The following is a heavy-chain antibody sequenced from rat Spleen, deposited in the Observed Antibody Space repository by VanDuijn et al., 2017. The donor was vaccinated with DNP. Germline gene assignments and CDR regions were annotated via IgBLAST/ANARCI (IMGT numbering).Heavy chain of an antibody. CDR2: ISPSGGSP. CDR1: GFTFSNYD. CDR3: SRHTY. V-gene: IGHV5-25*01. Sequence: EVQLVESGGGLVQPGRSLKLSCVASGFTFSNYDMAWVRQAPAKGLEWVASISPSGGSPYYQDSVKGRFTVSRDNAKSSLYLQMDSLRSEDTATYYCSRHTYWGQGVMVTVSS. J-gene: IGHJ2*01.